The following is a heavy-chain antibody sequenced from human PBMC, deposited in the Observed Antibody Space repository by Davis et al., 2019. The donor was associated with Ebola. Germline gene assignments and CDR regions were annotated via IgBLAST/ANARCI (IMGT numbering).Heavy chain of an antibody. V-gene: IGHV3-23*01. Sequence: GGSLRPSCAASGFTFSSYAMSWVRQAPGKGLEWVSAISGSGDSTYYADSVKGRFTISRDNAKNSLYLQMSSLRAEDTAVYYCARLSGSYPNWFDPWGQGTLVTVSS. CDR1: GFTFSSYA. CDR2: ISGSGDST. CDR3: ARLSGSYPNWFDP. J-gene: IGHJ5*02. D-gene: IGHD1-26*01.